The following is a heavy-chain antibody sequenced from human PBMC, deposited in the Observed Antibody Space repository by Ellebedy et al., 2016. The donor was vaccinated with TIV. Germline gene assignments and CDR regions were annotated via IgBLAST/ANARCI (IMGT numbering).Heavy chain of an antibody. J-gene: IGHJ4*02. Sequence: PGGSLRLSCAASGFKFSDYQMSWIRQAPGKGLEWVSYITSSSNTNYADSVKGRFTISRDNSKNSLYLQMNSLRADDTTLYYCASAARGSGAHETFWGQGTLVTVSS. CDR1: GFKFSDYQ. V-gene: IGHV3-11*06. CDR2: ITSSSNT. CDR3: ASAARGSGAHETF. D-gene: IGHD5-12*01.